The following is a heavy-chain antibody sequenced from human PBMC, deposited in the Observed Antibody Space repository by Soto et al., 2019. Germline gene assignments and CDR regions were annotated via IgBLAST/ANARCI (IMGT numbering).Heavy chain of an antibody. D-gene: IGHD3-22*01. J-gene: IGHJ4*02. CDR2: IYYSGST. CDR1: GGSISSNY. V-gene: IGHV4-59*08. CDR3: ARRAGMVISPFDY. Sequence: ETLSLTCTVSGGSISSNYWSWIRQPPEKGLEWIGYIYYSGSTSYNPSLKSRVTISVDTSKNQFSLKLTSVTAADTAVYYCARRAGMVISPFDYWGQGALVTVSS.